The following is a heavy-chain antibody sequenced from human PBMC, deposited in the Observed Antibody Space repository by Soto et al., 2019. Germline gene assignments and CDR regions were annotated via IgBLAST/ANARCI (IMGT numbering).Heavy chain of an antibody. CDR1: GFTFSSYS. V-gene: IGHV3-33*08. Sequence: PGGSLRLSCAASGFTFSSYSMNWVRQAPGKGLEWVAVIWYDGSNKYYADSVKGRFTISRDNSKNTLYLQMNSLRAEDTAVYYCARDYDFWSGYSVDAFDIWGQGTMVTVSS. J-gene: IGHJ3*02. CDR2: IWYDGSNK. D-gene: IGHD3-3*01. CDR3: ARDYDFWSGYSVDAFDI.